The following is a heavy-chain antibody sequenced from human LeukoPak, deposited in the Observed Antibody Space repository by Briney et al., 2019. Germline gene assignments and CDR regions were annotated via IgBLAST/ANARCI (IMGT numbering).Heavy chain of an antibody. V-gene: IGHV3-23*01. D-gene: IGHD6-19*01. CDR2: VNENGRNT. CDR1: GFTFSKCG. Sequence: GASLRLSCAASGFTFSKCGMSWVRQAPGKGLEWVSTVNENGRNTHYADSVKGRFTISRDNSKNTLLLQMNSLRADDTALYYCTKGDGGSYPIDCWGQGTLVIVSS. J-gene: IGHJ4*02. CDR3: TKGDGGSYPIDC.